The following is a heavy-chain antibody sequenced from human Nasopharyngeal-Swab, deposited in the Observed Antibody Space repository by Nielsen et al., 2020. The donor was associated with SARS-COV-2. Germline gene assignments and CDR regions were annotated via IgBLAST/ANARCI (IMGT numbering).Heavy chain of an antibody. CDR3: ARDTCSGGSCYTDY. J-gene: IGHJ4*02. CDR2: ISSSGSTI. CDR1: GFTFSSYG. Sequence: GESLKISCAASGFTFSSYGMNWVRQAPGKGLEWVSYISSSGSTIYYADSVKGRFTISRDNAKNSLYLQMNSLRAEDTAVYYCARDTCSGGSCYTDYWGQGTLVTVSS. D-gene: IGHD2-15*01. V-gene: IGHV3-48*04.